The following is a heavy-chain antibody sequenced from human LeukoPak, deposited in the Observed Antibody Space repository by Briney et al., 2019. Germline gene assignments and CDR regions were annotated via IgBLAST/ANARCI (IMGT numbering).Heavy chain of an antibody. J-gene: IGHJ6*02. CDR3: ARDRSGSYLRLRHYYYYGMDV. CDR2: ISSSGSTI. D-gene: IGHD1-26*01. Sequence: PGGSLRLSCAASGFTFSSYEMNWVREAPGQGLESVSYISSSGSTIYYADSVKGRFTISRDNAKNSLYLQMSSLRAEDTAVYYCARDRSGSYLRLRHYYYYGMDVWGQGTTVTVSS. CDR1: GFTFSSYE. V-gene: IGHV3-48*03.